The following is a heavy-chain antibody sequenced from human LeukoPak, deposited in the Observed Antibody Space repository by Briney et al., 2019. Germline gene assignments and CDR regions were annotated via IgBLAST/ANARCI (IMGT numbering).Heavy chain of an antibody. J-gene: IGHJ3*02. CDR1: GFTFDDYA. Sequence: GRSLRLSCAASGFTFDDYAMHWVRQAPGKGLEWVSGISWNSGSIGYADSVKGRFTISRDNAKNSLYLQMNSLRAEDTAVYYCARDRSSTTAPPDAFDIWGQGTMVTVSS. CDR3: ARDRSSTTAPPDAFDI. V-gene: IGHV3-9*01. D-gene: IGHD2-2*01. CDR2: ISWNSGSI.